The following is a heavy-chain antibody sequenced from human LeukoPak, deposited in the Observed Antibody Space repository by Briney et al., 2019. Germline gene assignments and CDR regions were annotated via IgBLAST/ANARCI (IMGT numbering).Heavy chain of an antibody. V-gene: IGHV3-23*01. D-gene: IGHD3-10*01. CDR2: IVAGGGGS. Sequence: PGRSLRLSCAASGFTFSSYAMSWVRQAPGKGLQWVSAIVAGGGGSAYADSVKGRFTISRDNSKNTLYLEMNSLRAEDTAVYHCAKEPTGAFDCWGQGTLVTVSS. J-gene: IGHJ4*02. CDR1: GFTFSSYA. CDR3: AKEPTGAFDC.